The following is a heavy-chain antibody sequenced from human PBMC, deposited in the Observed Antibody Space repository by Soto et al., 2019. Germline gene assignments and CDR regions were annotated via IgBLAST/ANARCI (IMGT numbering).Heavy chain of an antibody. V-gene: IGHV5-51*01. Sequence: GEPLKIPCKGAGDSFTNSWIGWVRQMPGKGLEWMGIIYPGDSDTKYSPSFRGQVTISADKSIRTAYLQWSSLKASDTAMYYCAILDRATNHAGFDSWGQGTLVTVSS. CDR2: IYPGDSDT. J-gene: IGHJ4*02. D-gene: IGHD2-8*01. CDR1: GDSFTNSW. CDR3: AILDRATNHAGFDS.